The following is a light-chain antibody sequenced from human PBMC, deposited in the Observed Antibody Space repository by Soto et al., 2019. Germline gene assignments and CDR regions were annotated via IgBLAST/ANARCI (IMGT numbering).Light chain of an antibody. CDR1: QSISSW. CDR2: KAS. J-gene: IGKJ4*01. CDR3: QQYNIYPLT. V-gene: IGKV1-5*03. Sequence: DIQMTQSPSTLYASVGDRVTITCRAIQSISSWLAWYQQKPGKAPNLLIYKASSLESGVPSRFSGSGSGTEFTLTISSLHPDDFATYYCQQYNIYPLTFGGGTKVEIK.